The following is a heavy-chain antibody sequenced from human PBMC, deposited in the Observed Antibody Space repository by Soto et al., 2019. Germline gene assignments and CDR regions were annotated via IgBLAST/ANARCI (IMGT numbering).Heavy chain of an antibody. J-gene: IGHJ3*02. CDR1: GGSFSSGGYY. CDR2: IYYSGST. V-gene: IGHV4-31*03. CDR3: ARARILVVVVAATHNSAFDI. Sequence: QVQLQESGPGLLKPSQTLSLTCTVSGGSFSSGGYYWSWIRQHPGKGLEWIGFIYYSGSTYYNPSLKSRVTISVDTSKNQFSLKLSSVTAADTAVYYCARARILVVVVAATHNSAFDIWGQGTMVTVSS. D-gene: IGHD2-15*01.